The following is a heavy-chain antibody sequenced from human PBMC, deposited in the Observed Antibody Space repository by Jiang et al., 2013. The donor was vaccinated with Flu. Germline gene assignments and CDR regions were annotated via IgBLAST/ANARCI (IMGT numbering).Heavy chain of an antibody. J-gene: IGHJ3*02. CDR3: ARVPPEYYYDSSGAPDAFDI. Sequence: LLKPSETLSLTCAVYGGSFSGYYWSWIRQPPGKGLEWIGEINHSGSTNYNPSLKSRVTISVDTSKNQFSLKLSSVTAADTAVYYCARVPPEYYYDSSGAPDAFDIWGQGTMVTVSS. V-gene: IGHV4-34*01. D-gene: IGHD3-22*01. CDR2: INHSGST. CDR1: GGSFSGYY.